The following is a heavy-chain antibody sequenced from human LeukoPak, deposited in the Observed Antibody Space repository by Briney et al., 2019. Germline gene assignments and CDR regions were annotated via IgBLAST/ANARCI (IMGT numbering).Heavy chain of an antibody. Sequence: PGGSLRLSCAACGFTFSTHWMTWVRQAPGRGLEWVANINQDGSEKYHVDSVKGRFTISRDNAKNSLYLQMNSLRAEDTALYYCTTPYTVTTEFDYWGQGTLVTVSS. V-gene: IGHV3-7*05. CDR1: GFTFSTHW. CDR3: TTPYTVTTEFDY. CDR2: INQDGSEK. D-gene: IGHD4-17*01. J-gene: IGHJ4*02.